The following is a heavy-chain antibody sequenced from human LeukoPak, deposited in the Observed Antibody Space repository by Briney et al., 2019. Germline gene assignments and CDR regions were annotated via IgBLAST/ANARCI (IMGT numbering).Heavy chain of an antibody. CDR3: ARGDTDCSGGSCYPPPFDY. Sequence: SETLSLTCTVSGGSISSSSYYWGWIRQPPGKGLEWIGSIYYSGSTYYNPSLKSRVTISVDTSKNQFSLKLSSVTAADTAVYYCARGDTDCSGGSCYPPPFDYWGQGTLVTVSP. V-gene: IGHV4-39*07. CDR2: IYYSGST. D-gene: IGHD2-15*01. J-gene: IGHJ4*02. CDR1: GGSISSSSYY.